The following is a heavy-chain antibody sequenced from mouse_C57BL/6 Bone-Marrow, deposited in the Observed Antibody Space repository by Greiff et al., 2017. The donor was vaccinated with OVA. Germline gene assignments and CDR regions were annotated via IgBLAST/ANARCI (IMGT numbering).Heavy chain of an antibody. CDR1: GFNIKDDY. D-gene: IGHD1-1*01. V-gene: IGHV14-4*01. Sequence: VQLQQSGAELVRPGASVKLSCTASGFNIKDDYMHWVKQRPEQGLEWIGWIDPENGDTEYASKFQGKATITADKSSNTAYLPLSSLTSDDTSVYYCTTRLLRYWYFDVWGTGTTVTVSS. CDR3: TTRLLRYWYFDV. CDR2: IDPENGDT. J-gene: IGHJ1*03.